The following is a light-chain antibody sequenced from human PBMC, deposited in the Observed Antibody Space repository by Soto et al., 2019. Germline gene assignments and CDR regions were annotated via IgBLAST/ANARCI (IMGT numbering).Light chain of an antibody. Sequence: EIVLTQSPGTLSLSPGERATLSCRASQSITSNFLAWYQQKPGQAPRLLIYGASTRAAGVPDRFSGSGSGPDLTLTITRLEPEDFAVYYCQQYGRSPLMYTFGQGNKLGVK. CDR3: QQYGRSPLMYT. J-gene: IGKJ2*01. V-gene: IGKV3-20*01. CDR1: QSITSNF. CDR2: GAS.